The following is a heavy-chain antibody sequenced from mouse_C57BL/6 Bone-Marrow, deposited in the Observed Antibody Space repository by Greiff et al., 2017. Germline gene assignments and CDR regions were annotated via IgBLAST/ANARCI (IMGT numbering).Heavy chain of an antibody. Sequence: VHVKQSGAELVRPGASVKLSCTASGFNIKDDYMHWVKQRPEQGLEWIGWIDPENGDTEYASKFQGKATITADTSSNTAYLQLSSLTSEDTAVYYCTTPDGFDYWGQGTTLTVSS. J-gene: IGHJ2*01. D-gene: IGHD2-3*01. V-gene: IGHV14-4*01. CDR1: GFNIKDDY. CDR2: IDPENGDT. CDR3: TTPDGFDY.